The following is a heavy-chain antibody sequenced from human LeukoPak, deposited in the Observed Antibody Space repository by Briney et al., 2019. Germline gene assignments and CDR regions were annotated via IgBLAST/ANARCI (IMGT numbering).Heavy chain of an antibody. J-gene: IGHJ4*02. V-gene: IGHV3-30*04. CDR1: GFTFGDYA. CDR3: ARVSLERQLWLPFDY. CDR2: ISYDGSLK. D-gene: IGHD5-18*01. Sequence: GGSLRLSCTASGFTFGDYAMSWVRQAPGKGLEWVTAISYDGSLKYYADSVRGRFTISRDNSKNTLYLQMNSLRTDDTAVYYCARVSLERQLWLPFDYWGQGTLVTVSS.